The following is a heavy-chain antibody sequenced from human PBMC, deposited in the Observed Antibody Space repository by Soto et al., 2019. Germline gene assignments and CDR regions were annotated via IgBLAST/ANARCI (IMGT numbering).Heavy chain of an antibody. Sequence: GASVKVSCKASGGTFSSYTISWVRQAPGQGLEWMGRIIPILGIANYAQKFQGRVTITADKSTSTAYMELSSLRSEDTAVYYCAHSDNIVATFGYWGQGTLVTVSS. V-gene: IGHV1-69*02. J-gene: IGHJ4*02. CDR3: AHSDNIVATFGY. CDR1: GGTFSSYT. D-gene: IGHD5-12*01. CDR2: IIPILGIA.